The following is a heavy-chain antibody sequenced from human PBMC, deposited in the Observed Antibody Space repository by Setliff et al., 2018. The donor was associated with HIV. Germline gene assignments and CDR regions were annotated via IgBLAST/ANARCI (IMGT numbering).Heavy chain of an antibody. D-gene: IGHD3-22*01. CDR1: GGSFSDDS. CDR2: IFYSGHT. CDR3: ARAPYYDYRGLAVYYFDY. Sequence: SETLSLTCAVYGGSFSDDSWNWIRQPPGKGLEWIGNIFYSGHTFYNPSLRSRVTISVDTSKNHLSLKVSSLTAADTAVYYCARAPYYDYRGLAVYYFDYWGQGTLVTVSS. J-gene: IGHJ4*02. V-gene: IGHV4-34*12.